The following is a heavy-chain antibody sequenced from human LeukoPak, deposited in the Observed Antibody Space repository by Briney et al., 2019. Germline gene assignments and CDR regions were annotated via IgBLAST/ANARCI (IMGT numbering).Heavy chain of an antibody. J-gene: IGHJ4*02. Sequence: SETLSLTCAVYGGSFSGYYWSWIRQPPAKGPEWIGEINHSGSANYNPSLKSRVTISVDTSKNQFSLKVTSVTAADTAVYYCARPNQYYFDYWGQGTLVTVSS. CDR1: GGSFSGYY. CDR2: INHSGSA. D-gene: IGHD1-14*01. V-gene: IGHV4-34*01. CDR3: ARPNQYYFDY.